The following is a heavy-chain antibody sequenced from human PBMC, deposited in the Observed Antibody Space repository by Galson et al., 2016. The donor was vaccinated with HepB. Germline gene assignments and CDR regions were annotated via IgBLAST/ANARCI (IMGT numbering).Heavy chain of an antibody. V-gene: IGHV3-7*01. CDR1: GFTFSNYW. D-gene: IGHD3-10*01. Sequence: SLRLSCAASGFTFSNYWTSWVRQAPGKGLEWVANIKQDGSEQYYVDSVKGRFTISRDNAKNSLFLQMISLRAEDTAVYYGAREGAGGMDVWGQGTTVTVSS. CDR3: AREGAGGMDV. J-gene: IGHJ6*02. CDR2: IKQDGSEQ.